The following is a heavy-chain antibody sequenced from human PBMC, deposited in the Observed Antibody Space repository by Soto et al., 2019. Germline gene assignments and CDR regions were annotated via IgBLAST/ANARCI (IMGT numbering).Heavy chain of an antibody. Sequence: SQTLSLTCAISGASVSSNSAAWNWIRQSPSRGLEWLGRTYYRSKWYNDYAVSVKSRITINPDTSKNQFSLQPNSVTPEDTAVYYCARGTTYCSSTSCYYYGMDVWGQGTTVTVSS. CDR3: ARGTTYCSSTSCYYYGMDV. V-gene: IGHV6-1*01. D-gene: IGHD2-2*01. CDR1: GASVSSNSAA. J-gene: IGHJ6*02. CDR2: TYYRSKWYN.